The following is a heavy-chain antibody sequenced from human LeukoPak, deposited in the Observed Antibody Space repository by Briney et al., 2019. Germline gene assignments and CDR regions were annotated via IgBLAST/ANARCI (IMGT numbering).Heavy chain of an antibody. CDR3: ASPGGLGTSGSYGNYFDY. D-gene: IGHD1-26*01. CDR1: GFTFSNYW. V-gene: IGHV3-7*01. Sequence: GGSLRPSCAASGFTFSNYWMSWVRQAPGKGLEWVASIKQDGSEKHYVDSVKGRFTISRDNAKNSLYLQMNSLRAEDTAVYYCASPGGLGTSGSYGNYFDYWGQGTLVTVSS. CDR2: IKQDGSEK. J-gene: IGHJ4*02.